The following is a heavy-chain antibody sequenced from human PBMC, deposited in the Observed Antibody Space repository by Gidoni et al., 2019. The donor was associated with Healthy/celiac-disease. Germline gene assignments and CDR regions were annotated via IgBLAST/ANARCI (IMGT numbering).Heavy chain of an antibody. CDR3: TTDFGYSYGYPFDY. V-gene: IGHV3-15*01. CDR2: IKSKTDGGTT. D-gene: IGHD5-18*01. CDR1: GFTFSNAW. Sequence: EVQLVESGGGLVKPGGSLRLPCAASGFTFSNAWMSWVRQAPGKGLGWVGRIKSKTDGGTTDYAAPVKGRFTISRDDSKNTLYLQMNSLKTEDTAVYYCTTDFGYSYGYPFDYWGQGTLVTVSS. J-gene: IGHJ4*02.